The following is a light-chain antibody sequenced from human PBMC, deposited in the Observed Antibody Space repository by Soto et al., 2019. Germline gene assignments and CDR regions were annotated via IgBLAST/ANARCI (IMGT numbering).Light chain of an antibody. CDR2: AGS. J-gene: IGKJ4*01. CDR3: QQHVTSLT. V-gene: IGKV3-20*01. CDR1: QSVSSTY. Sequence: EIVLTQSPGTLSLSPGDRATLSCRASQSVSSTYLAWYQQKPGQGPRLLIYAGSSRATGIPDRFSCSGSGTDFALSISRLEPEGVEVYYCQQHVTSLTFGGGPKVEIK.